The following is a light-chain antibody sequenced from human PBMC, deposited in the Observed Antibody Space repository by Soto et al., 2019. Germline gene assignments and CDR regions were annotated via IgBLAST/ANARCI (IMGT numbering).Light chain of an antibody. CDR2: RDN. CDR1: SSNIGNNY. Sequence: QAVVTQPPSASGTPGQGVTISCSGSSSNIGNNYVCWYQQLPGTAPKLLLYRDNQRPSGVPDRFSGSKSGTSASLAISGLRPEDEADYYCASWDDSLSGVVFGGGTKLTVL. CDR3: ASWDDSLSGVV. J-gene: IGLJ2*01. V-gene: IGLV1-47*01.